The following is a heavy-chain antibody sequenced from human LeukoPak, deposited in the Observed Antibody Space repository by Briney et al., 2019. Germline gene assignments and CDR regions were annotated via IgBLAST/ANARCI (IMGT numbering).Heavy chain of an antibody. V-gene: IGHV3-74*01. D-gene: IGHD6-6*01. CDR1: GFTFTNYW. CDR2: LPPDELGI. CDR3: VGTIASRGSEY. J-gene: IGHJ4*02. Sequence: GGSLRLSCAASGFTFTNYWMHWVRQAPGMGLVWVSRLPPDELGIIYADSVKGRFTVSRDNAKNTVYLQMSNLRVDDTAMYYCVGTIASRGSEYWGQGALVTVSS.